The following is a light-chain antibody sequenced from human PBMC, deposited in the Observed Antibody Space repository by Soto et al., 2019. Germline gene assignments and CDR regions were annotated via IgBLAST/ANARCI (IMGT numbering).Light chain of an antibody. Sequence: EIVMTQSPLSLPVTPGEPASISCRSSQSLLHSDGFTHLDWILQKPGQPPQLLIYLGSNRASGVPDRFSGGGSGTDFTLKISRVEVEDVGVYYCMQALQNHLTFGGGNTVEI. CDR1: QSLLHSDGFTH. J-gene: IGKJ4*01. V-gene: IGKV2-28*01. CDR2: LGS. CDR3: MQALQNHLT.